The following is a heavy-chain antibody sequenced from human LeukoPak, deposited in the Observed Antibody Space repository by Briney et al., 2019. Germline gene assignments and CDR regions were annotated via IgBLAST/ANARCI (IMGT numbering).Heavy chain of an antibody. CDR3: ARFSPEVGALIYGMDV. CDR2: ISAYNGNT. J-gene: IGHJ6*02. V-gene: IGHV1-18*01. CDR1: GYTFTSYG. Sequence: ASVKVSCKASGYTFTSYGISWVRQAPGQGLEWMGWISAYNGNTNYAQKLQGGVTMTTDTSTSTAYMELRSLRSDDTAVYYCARFSPEVGALIYGMDVWGQGTTVTVSS. D-gene: IGHD1-26*01.